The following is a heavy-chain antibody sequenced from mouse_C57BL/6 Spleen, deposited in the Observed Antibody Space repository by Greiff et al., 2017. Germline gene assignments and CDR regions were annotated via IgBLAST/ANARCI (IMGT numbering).Heavy chain of an antibody. J-gene: IGHJ2*01. CDR3: ARSITTVVFDY. Sequence: VQLQQSGAELVKPGASVKISCKASGYAFSSYWMNWVKQRPGKGLEWIGQIYPGDGDTNYNGKFKGTATLTADKSSSKAYMQLSSLTSEDSAVYFCARSITTVVFDYWGQGTTLTVSS. V-gene: IGHV1-80*01. CDR1: GYAFSSYW. D-gene: IGHD1-1*01. CDR2: IYPGDGDT.